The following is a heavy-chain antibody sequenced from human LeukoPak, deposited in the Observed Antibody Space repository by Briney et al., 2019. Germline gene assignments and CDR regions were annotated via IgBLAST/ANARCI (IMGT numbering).Heavy chain of an antibody. CDR2: INPDGGST. CDR3: TRDLVGPTGFAY. CDR1: GHTFTSSR. J-gene: IGHJ4*02. Sequence: ASVTVSRKASGHTFTSSRMHWVRQAPGQGLEWVGVINPDGGSTAYAQKFQGRVAMTRDTSTNTVYMDLASLTSEDTAAYYCTRDLVGPTGFAYWGQGTLVTVSS. D-gene: IGHD1-26*01. V-gene: IGHV1-46*01.